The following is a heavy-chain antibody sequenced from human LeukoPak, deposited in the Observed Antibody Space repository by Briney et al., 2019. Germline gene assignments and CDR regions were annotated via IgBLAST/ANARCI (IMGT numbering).Heavy chain of an antibody. D-gene: IGHD6-13*01. Sequence: SETLSLTCTVSGGSISSSSYYWGWIRQPPGKGLEWIGSIYYSGGTYYNPSLKSRVTISVDTSKNQFSLKLSSVTAADTAVYYCARRDSSSWSLILDYWGQGTLVTVSS. CDR2: IYYSGGT. V-gene: IGHV4-39*01. CDR1: GGSISSSSYY. CDR3: ARRDSSSWSLILDY. J-gene: IGHJ4*02.